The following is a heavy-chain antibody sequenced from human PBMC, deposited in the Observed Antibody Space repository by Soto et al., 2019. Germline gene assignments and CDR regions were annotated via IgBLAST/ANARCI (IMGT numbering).Heavy chain of an antibody. CDR2: INPSGGST. CDR3: ASLAAPGNGFEY. CDR1: GYTFTSHY. J-gene: IGHJ4*02. Sequence: QVQLVQSGAEVKKPVASVKVSCKASGYTFTSHYIHWVRQAPGQGLEWMGIINPSGGSTSYAQKFQGRVIMTRDTCTSTVYMEVSSLRSEDTAVYYCASLAAPGNGFEYWGQGTLVTVSS. V-gene: IGHV1-46*01. D-gene: IGHD6-25*01.